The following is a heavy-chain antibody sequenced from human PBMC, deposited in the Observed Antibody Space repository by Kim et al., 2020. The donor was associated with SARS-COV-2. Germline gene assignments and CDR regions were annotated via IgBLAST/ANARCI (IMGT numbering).Heavy chain of an antibody. Sequence: KYSQKFQGRVTITRDTSANTAYMELSSLRSEDTAVYYCARGASYNPYFDYWGQGTLVTVSS. J-gene: IGHJ4*02. D-gene: IGHD1-20*01. CDR3: ARGASYNPYFDY. V-gene: IGHV1-3*01.